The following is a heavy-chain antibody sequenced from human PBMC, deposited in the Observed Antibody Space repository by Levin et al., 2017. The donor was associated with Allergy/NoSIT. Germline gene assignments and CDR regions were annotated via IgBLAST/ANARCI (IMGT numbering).Heavy chain of an antibody. J-gene: IGHJ6*02. CDR3: ARDSFAVPAAIKGYYYYYGMDV. CDR2: ISSSGSTI. V-gene: IGHV3-11*01. CDR1: GFTFSDYY. D-gene: IGHD2-2*02. Sequence: PGGSLRLSCAASGFTFSDYYMSWIRQAPGKGLEWVSYISSSGSTIYYADSVKGRFTISRDNAKNSLYLQMNSLRAEDTAVYYCARDSFAVPAAIKGYYYYYGMDVWGQGTTVTVSS.